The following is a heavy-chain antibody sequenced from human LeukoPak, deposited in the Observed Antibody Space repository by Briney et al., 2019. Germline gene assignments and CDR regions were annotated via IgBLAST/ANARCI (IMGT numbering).Heavy chain of an antibody. D-gene: IGHD3-22*01. CDR1: GFTFSSYA. CDR3: AKSRARKEGSSGSIDF. J-gene: IGHJ4*02. Sequence: GGSLRLSCAASGFTFSSYAMSWVRQAPGKGLEWVSAIAGSGGSTYYADSVKGRLTISRDNSKNTLYLQLSSLRAEDTAVYYCAKSRARKEGSSGSIDFWGQGTLVTVSS. V-gene: IGHV3-23*01. CDR2: IAGSGGST.